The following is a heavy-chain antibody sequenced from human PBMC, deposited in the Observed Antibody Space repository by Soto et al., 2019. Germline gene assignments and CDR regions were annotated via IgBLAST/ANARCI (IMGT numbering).Heavy chain of an antibody. Sequence: QVQLVQSGAEVKKPGASVKVSCKASGYSFTSYGISWVRQAPGQGLEWMGWISAYNGKTNYAQKFQGRVAMTTETPTSTAYMELSSLRSDDTAVYYCARDRDYYGSGSPHEYNWFDPWGQGTRVTVSS. V-gene: IGHV1-18*01. CDR2: ISAYNGKT. CDR3: ARDRDYYGSGSPHEYNWFDP. J-gene: IGHJ5*02. D-gene: IGHD3-10*01. CDR1: GYSFTSYG.